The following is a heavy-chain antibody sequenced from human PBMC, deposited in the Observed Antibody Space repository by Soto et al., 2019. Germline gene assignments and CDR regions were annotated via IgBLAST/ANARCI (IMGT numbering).Heavy chain of an antibody. CDR2: ISISTGDT. V-gene: IGHV1-18*01. D-gene: IGHD6-6*01. CDR3: ARDGPGRPYGMDV. J-gene: IGHJ6*02. Sequence: QVQLVQSGAEVKKPGASVTVSCKASGYTFNTYLIAWVRQAPGQGLEWMGWISISTGDTDYAQNLQGRVTLTTDPSSSTAYMEPKSLRPDDTALYYCARDGPGRPYGMDVWGQGTPVIVSS. CDR1: GYTFNTYL.